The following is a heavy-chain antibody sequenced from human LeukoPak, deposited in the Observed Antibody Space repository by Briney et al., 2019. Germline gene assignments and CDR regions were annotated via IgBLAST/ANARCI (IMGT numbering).Heavy chain of an antibody. CDR2: IKPNSGGT. CDR1: GYTFTGYY. CDR3: ARSKAPTSLWFGELLNWFDP. V-gene: IGHV1-2*02. J-gene: IGHJ5*02. D-gene: IGHD3-10*01. Sequence: GASVKVSCKASGYTFTGYYMHWVRQAPGQGLEWMGWIKPNSGGTNYAQKFQGRVTMTRNTSISTAYMELSSLRSEDTAVYYCARSKAPTSLWFGELLNWFDPWGQGTLVTVSS.